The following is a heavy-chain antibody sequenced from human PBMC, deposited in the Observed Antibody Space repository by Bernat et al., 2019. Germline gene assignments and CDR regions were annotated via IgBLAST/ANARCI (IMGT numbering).Heavy chain of an antibody. Sequence: QVQLQESGPGLVKPSETLSLTCTVSGGSISSYYWTWIRQPPGKGLEWIGYIYYSGSTNYNPSLKSRVTISVDTSKNQFSLKLSSVTAADTAVYYCARNPSSGWYDYWGQGTLVTVSS. V-gene: IGHV4-59*01. CDR1: GGSISSYY. CDR3: ARNPSSGWYDY. CDR2: IYYSGST. D-gene: IGHD6-19*01. J-gene: IGHJ4*02.